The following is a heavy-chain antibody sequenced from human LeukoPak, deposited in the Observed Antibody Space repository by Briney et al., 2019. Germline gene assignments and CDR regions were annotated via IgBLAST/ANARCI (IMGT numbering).Heavy chain of an antibody. V-gene: IGHV3-23*01. CDR3: AKDRYSGSYSDY. Sequence: PGGSLRLSCAASGFTFSSYAMSWVRQAPGKGLEWVSAISGSGGSTHYADSVKGRFTISRDNSKNTLYLQMNSLRAEDTAVYYCAKDRYSGSYSDYWGQGTLVTVSS. CDR2: ISGSGGST. CDR1: GFTFSSYA. J-gene: IGHJ4*02. D-gene: IGHD1-26*01.